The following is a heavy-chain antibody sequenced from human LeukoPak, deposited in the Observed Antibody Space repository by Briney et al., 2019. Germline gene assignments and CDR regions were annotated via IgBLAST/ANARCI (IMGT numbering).Heavy chain of an antibody. CDR2: INHSGST. V-gene: IGHV4-34*01. Sequence: SETLSLTCAAYGGSFSDYYWSWIRQPPGKGLEWIGEINHSGSTNYNPSLKSRVTISVDTSKNQFSLKLSSVTAADTAVYYCARDWDCASTTCNAGAFDIWGQGTTVTVSS. J-gene: IGHJ3*02. D-gene: IGHD2-2*01. CDR3: ARDWDCASTTCNAGAFDI. CDR1: GGSFSDYY.